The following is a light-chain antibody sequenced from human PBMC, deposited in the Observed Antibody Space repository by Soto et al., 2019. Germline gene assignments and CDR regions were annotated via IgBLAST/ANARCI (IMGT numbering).Light chain of an antibody. V-gene: IGKV1-39*01. CDR3: QQSYSTPDT. J-gene: IGKJ4*01. Sequence: DIQMTQSPSSLSASVGDRVTITCRASQSISSYLNWYQQKPGKAPKLLIYAASSLQSGVPSRFSGSGSGTDFTLTISSVQPEDFATYYCQQSYSTPDTFGRGTKVEIK. CDR1: QSISSY. CDR2: AAS.